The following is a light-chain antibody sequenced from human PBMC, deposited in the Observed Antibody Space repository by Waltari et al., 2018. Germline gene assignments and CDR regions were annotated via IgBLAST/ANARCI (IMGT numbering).Light chain of an antibody. CDR1: QSISSY. Sequence: DIQMTQSPSSLSASVGDRVTITCRASQSISSYLNWYQQKPGKAPNLLIYGAPSLQSGVPSRFSGSGSGTAFTLTISSLQPEDFATYYCQQTYNTPRTFGQGTKVESK. J-gene: IGKJ1*01. CDR2: GAP. V-gene: IGKV1-39*01. CDR3: QQTYNTPRT.